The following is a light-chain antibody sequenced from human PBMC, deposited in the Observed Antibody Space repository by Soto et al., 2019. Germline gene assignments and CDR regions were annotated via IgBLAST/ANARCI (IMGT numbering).Light chain of an antibody. Sequence: ILLMQSPGTMSFSPGQSATLSFRASQTLRRTYIAWYQQKPGQAPRLLIYDTSKRATGIPARFSGSVSGTDFTLTITRLEPEDFAVFYCQQYGSSEIIFGQGTRLEIK. V-gene: IGKV3-20*01. CDR2: DTS. CDR1: QTLRRTY. J-gene: IGKJ5*01. CDR3: QQYGSSEII.